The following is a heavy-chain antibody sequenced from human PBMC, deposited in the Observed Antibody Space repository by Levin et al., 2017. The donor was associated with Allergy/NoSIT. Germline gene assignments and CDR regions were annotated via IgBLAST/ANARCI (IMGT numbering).Heavy chain of an antibody. D-gene: IGHD2-2*01. Sequence: ASVKVSCKASGYTFTGYYMHWVRQAPGQGLEWMGWINPNSGGTNYAQKFQGRVTMTRDTSISTAYMELSRLRSDDTAVYYCARDGSTSWYGWHARIFDYWGQGTLVTVSS. CDR2: INPNSGGT. V-gene: IGHV1-2*02. CDR3: ARDGSTSWYGWHARIFDY. CDR1: GYTFTGYY. J-gene: IGHJ4*02.